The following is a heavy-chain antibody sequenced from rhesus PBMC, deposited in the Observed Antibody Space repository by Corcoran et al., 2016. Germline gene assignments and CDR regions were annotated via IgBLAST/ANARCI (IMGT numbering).Heavy chain of an antibody. CDR3: AKGDSSFFDY. CDR2: ISNCGGST. CDR1: GFTFSSYG. V-gene: IGHV3S5*01. D-gene: IGHD6-13*01. Sequence: EVQLVESGGGLVQPGGSLRLSCAASGFTFSSYGMSWVRQAPGKGLEWVSYISNCGGSTYYADSVKGRFTISRDNSKNTLSLQMNSLRAEDTAVYYCAKGDSSFFDYWGQGVLVTVSS. J-gene: IGHJ4*01.